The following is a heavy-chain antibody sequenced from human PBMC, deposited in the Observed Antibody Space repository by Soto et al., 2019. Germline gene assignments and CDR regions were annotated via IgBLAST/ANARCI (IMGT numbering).Heavy chain of an antibody. J-gene: IGHJ3*02. V-gene: IGHV3-7*01. D-gene: IGHD3-3*01. CDR3: ARDWGLRFLEWLPPDAFDI. CDR2: IKQDGSEK. CDR1: GFTFSSYW. Sequence: GGSLRLSCAASGFTFSSYWISWVRQAPGKGLEWVANIKQDGSEKYYVDSVKGRFTISRDNAKNSLYLQMNSLRAEDTAVYYCARDWGLRFLEWLPPDAFDIWGQGTMVTVSS.